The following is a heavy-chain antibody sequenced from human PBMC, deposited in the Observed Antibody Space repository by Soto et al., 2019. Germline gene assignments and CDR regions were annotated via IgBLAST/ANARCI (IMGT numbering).Heavy chain of an antibody. D-gene: IGHD3-22*01. V-gene: IGHV1-69*13. Sequence: SVKVSCKASGGTFSSYAISWVRQAPGQGLEWMGGIIPIFGTANYAQKFQGRVTITADESTSTAYMELSSLRSEDTAVYYRARVVYYYDSSGYYGMDVWGQGTTVTVSS. CDR2: IIPIFGTA. J-gene: IGHJ6*02. CDR3: ARVVYYYDSSGYYGMDV. CDR1: GGTFSSYA.